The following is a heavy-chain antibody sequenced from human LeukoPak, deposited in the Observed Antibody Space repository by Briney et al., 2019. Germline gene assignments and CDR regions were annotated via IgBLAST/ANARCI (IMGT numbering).Heavy chain of an antibody. D-gene: IGHD3-22*01. CDR2: INHSGST. J-gene: IGHJ3*02. V-gene: IGHV4-34*01. Sequence: SETPSLTCAVYGGSFSGYCWSWIRQPPGKGLEWIGEINHSGSTNYNPSLKSRVTISVDTSKNQFSLKLSSVTAADTAVYYCARALGDSSGIGIWGQGTMVTVSS. CDR1: GGSFSGYC. CDR3: ARALGDSSGIGI.